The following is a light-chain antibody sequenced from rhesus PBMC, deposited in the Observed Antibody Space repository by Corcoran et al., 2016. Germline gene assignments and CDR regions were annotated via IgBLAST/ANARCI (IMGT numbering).Light chain of an antibody. CDR1: SSDIGGYNY. CDR3: SSDAGSNTYI. J-gene: IGLJ1*01. Sequence: QAALTQPPSVSGSPGQSVTISCTGTSSDIGGYNYVSWYQQHPGKAPKLMIYDVSKRPSGVSDRFSGSKSGNPASLTISGLQAEDVADYYGSSDAGSNTYIFGAGTRLTVL. CDR2: DVS. V-gene: IGLV2-23*01.